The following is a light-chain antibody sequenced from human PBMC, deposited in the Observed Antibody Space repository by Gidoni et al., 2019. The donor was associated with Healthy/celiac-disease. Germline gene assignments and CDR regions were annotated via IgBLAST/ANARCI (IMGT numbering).Light chain of an antibody. CDR1: QSISSW. Sequence: DIQMTQSPSTLSASVGDRVTITCRASQSISSWLAWYQQKPGKAPKLLIYKASSLESGVPSRFSGSGSGTEFTLTISSLQPDDFATYYCQQYNSYSPDTFXPXTKVDIK. CDR2: KAS. J-gene: IGKJ3*01. CDR3: QQYNSYSPDT. V-gene: IGKV1-5*03.